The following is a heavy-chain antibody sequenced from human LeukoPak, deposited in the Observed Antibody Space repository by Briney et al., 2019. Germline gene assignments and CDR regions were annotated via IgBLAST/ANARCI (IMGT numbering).Heavy chain of an antibody. CDR2: ISSSSSYI. V-gene: IGHV3-21*01. CDR3: ARDTSYSGYPFDP. CDR1: GFTFSSYS. D-gene: IGHD5-12*01. J-gene: IGHJ5*02. Sequence: MSGGSLRLSCAASGFTFSSYSMNWVRQAPGKGLEWVSSISSSSSYIYYADSVKGRFTISRDNAKNSLYLQMNSLRAEDTAVYYCARDTSYSGYPFDPWGQGTLVTVSS.